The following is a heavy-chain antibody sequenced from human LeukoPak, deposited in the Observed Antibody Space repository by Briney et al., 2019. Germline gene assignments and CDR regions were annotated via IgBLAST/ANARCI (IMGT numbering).Heavy chain of an antibody. D-gene: IGHD2-15*01. CDR1: GGSFSGYY. CDR2: INHSGST. V-gene: IGHV4-34*01. Sequence: SETLSLTCAVYGGSFSGYYWSWIRQPPGKGLEWIGEINHSGSTNYNPSLKSRVTISVDTSKNQFSLKLSSVTVADTAVYYCARGLEVAATSWGQGTLVTVSS. J-gene: IGHJ5*02. CDR3: ARGLEVAATS.